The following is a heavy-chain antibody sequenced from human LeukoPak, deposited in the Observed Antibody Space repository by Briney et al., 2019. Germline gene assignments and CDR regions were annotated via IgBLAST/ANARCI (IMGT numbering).Heavy chain of an antibody. V-gene: IGHV3-23*01. Sequence: PGGSLRLSCAASGFTFSSYAMSWVRQAPGKGLEWVSAISGSGGSTYYADSVKGRFPISRDNSKNTLYLQMNSLRAEDTAVYYCAKDGVGGYYYGSGSYSWGQGTLVTVSS. D-gene: IGHD3-10*01. J-gene: IGHJ5*02. CDR3: AKDGVGGYYYGSGSYS. CDR2: ISGSGGST. CDR1: GFTFSSYA.